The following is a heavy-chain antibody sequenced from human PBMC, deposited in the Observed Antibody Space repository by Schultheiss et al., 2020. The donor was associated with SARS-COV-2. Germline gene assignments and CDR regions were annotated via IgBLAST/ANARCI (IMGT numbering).Heavy chain of an antibody. J-gene: IGHJ6*04. CDR3: ARGGKYQRMDV. D-gene: IGHD2-2*01. CDR1: GGSISSYY. Sequence: SETLSLTCAVSGGSISSYYWGWIRQPPGKGLEWIGYDCYNGSTNYNPSLKSRVTISLDTSKNQFFLTLSSVTAADTAVYYCARGGKYQRMDVWGKGTTVTVSS. V-gene: IGHV4-59*12. CDR2: DCYNGST.